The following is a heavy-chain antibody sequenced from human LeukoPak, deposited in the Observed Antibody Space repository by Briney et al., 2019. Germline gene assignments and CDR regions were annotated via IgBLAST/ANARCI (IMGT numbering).Heavy chain of an antibody. V-gene: IGHV3-23*01. CDR1: GFTFSSYA. CDR3: AKCGSGGSCYQFDY. CDR2: ISGSGGST. D-gene: IGHD2-15*01. Sequence: PGGSLRLSCAASGFTFSSYAMSWVRQAPGKGLEWVSAISGSGGSTYYADSVKGRFTISRDNSKNTLYLQMNSLRAKDTAVYYCAKCGSGGSCYQFDYWGQGTLVTVSS. J-gene: IGHJ4*02.